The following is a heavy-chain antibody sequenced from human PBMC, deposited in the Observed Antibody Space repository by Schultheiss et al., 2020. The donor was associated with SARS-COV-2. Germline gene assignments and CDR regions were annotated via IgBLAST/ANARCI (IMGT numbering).Heavy chain of an antibody. D-gene: IGHD3-10*01. CDR1: GFTFSSYE. J-gene: IGHJ6*02. Sequence: GGSLRLSCAASGFTFSSYEMNWVRQAPGKGLEWVSYISSSGSTIYYADSVKGRFTISRDNAKNSLYLQMNSLRAEDTAVYYCARSLITMVRGNEPGYYYYYYGMDVWGQGTTVTVSS. V-gene: IGHV3-48*03. CDR2: ISSSGSTI. CDR3: ARSLITMVRGNEPGYYYYYYGMDV.